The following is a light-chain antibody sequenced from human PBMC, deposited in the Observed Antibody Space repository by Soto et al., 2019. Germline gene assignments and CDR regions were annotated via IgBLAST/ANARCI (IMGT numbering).Light chain of an antibody. CDR1: QSISSW. J-gene: IGKJ1*01. CDR2: DAS. CDR3: QQYNSYSGT. Sequence: DIQMTQSPSTLSASVGDRVTITCRASQSISSWLAWYQQKPGKAPKLLIYDASSLESGVPSRFSGSGSGTEFTLAISSLQPDDFATYYCQQYNSYSGTFGQGTKV. V-gene: IGKV1-5*01.